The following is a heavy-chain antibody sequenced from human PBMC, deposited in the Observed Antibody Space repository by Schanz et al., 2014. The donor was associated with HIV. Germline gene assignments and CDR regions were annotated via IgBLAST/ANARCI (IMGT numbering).Heavy chain of an antibody. CDR3: AKSPCSGDSCQWMWFAP. V-gene: IGHV3-48*02. CDR2: ISGSGATI. Sequence: EVVLVESGGGLIQPGGSLRLSCAVSGLTFSAYGMNWVRQAPGKELEWLSYISGSGATIHYADSIRGRFIISRDNGKSSLYLEMDSLRDEDTAVYYCAKSPCSGDSCQWMWFAPWGQGTLVTVSS. CDR1: GLTFSAYG. D-gene: IGHD2-15*01. J-gene: IGHJ5*02.